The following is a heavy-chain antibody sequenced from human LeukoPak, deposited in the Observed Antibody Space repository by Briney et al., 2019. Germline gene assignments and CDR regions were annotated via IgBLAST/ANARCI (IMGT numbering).Heavy chain of an antibody. V-gene: IGHV3-23*01. CDR3: AKGAHL. Sequence: GGSLRLSCTASGFAFSTYTMTWVRQAPGKGLEWVSTIGGSRGGTYYADTVKGRFTISRDNSKNTLYLQMNSLRAEDMAVYYCAKGAHLWGGGTLVIVSS. CDR2: IGGSRGGT. CDR1: GFAFSTYT. J-gene: IGHJ5*02.